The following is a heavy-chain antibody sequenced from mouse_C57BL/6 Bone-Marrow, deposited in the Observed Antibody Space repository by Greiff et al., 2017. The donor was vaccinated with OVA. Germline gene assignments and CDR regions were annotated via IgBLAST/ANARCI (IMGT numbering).Heavy chain of an antibody. CDR3: ARGGWDWYFDV. V-gene: IGHV5-16*01. CDR1: GFTFSDYY. CDR2: INYDGSST. D-gene: IGHD3-3*01. Sequence: EVKLMESEGGLVQPGSSMKLSCTASGFTFSDYYMAWVRQVPEKGLEWVANINYDGSSTYYLDSLKSRFIISTDNAMNILYLQMSSLQSEDTATYYCARGGWDWYFDVWGTGTTVTVSS. J-gene: IGHJ1*03.